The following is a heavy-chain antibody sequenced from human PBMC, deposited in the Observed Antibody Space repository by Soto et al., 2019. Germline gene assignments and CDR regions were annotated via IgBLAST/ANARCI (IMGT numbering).Heavy chain of an antibody. D-gene: IGHD3-10*01. J-gene: IGHJ4*02. CDR3: EINQNVGFVELQYTCFDY. V-gene: IGHV1-18*01. CDR1: GYTLTGYV. CDR2: ISAYNGNT. Sequence: SSVNVSCKASGYTLTGYVISRLRQAPRQGLEWMGWISAYNGNTNYEQKLQGRVTMTTDTSTSTAYMELRRLRSKDKALKYIEINQNVGFVELQYTCFDYLGKGSLVIVSS.